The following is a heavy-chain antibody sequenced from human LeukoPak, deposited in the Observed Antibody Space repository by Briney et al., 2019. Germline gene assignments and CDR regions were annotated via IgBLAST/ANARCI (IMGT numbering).Heavy chain of an antibody. Sequence: ASVKVSCKASGYTFASYDINWVRQAPGQGPEWMGWMNPNSGNTAYGQKFQGRITMTRSPSTSTAYMELRSLRSEDTAVYYCARYPPAIPNDYWGQGTLVTVSS. V-gene: IGHV1-8*01. CDR3: ARYPPAIPNDY. D-gene: IGHD2-2*02. CDR1: GYTFASYD. CDR2: MNPNSGNT. J-gene: IGHJ4*02.